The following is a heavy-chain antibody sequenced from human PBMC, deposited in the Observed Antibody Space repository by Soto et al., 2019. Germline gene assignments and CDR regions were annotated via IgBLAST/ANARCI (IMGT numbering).Heavy chain of an antibody. V-gene: IGHV1-18*04. CDR2: ISPYNGDT. D-gene: IGHD2-15*01. J-gene: IGHJ4*02. CDR3: ARTPRAQMIVLEAATRFDY. Sequence: QVQLVQSGAEVKRPGASVKVSCKASGYTFTTYGFNRVRQAPGQGLEWMGWISPYNGDTNYAQNFQGRVTLTTDTSTSTAYMELRSLTSDDTAVYYCARTPRAQMIVLEAATRFDYWGQGTLVTVSS. CDR1: GYTFTTYG.